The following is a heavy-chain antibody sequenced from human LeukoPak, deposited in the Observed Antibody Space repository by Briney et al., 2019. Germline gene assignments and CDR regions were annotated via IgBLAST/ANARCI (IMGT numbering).Heavy chain of an antibody. Sequence: SETLSLTCAVYGGSFSGYYWSWIRQPPGKGLEWIGSNSGSTYYNPSLKSRVTISVDTPKNQISLKLSSVTAADTAVFYCARAYYDFWSGPPRLDFDYWGQGTLVTVSS. CDR1: GGSFSGYY. D-gene: IGHD3-3*01. V-gene: IGHV4-34*01. J-gene: IGHJ4*02. CDR2: NSGST. CDR3: ARAYYDFWSGPPRLDFDY.